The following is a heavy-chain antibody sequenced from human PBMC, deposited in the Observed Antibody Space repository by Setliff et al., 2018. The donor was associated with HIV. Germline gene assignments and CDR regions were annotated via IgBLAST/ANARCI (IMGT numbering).Heavy chain of an antibody. CDR1: GYTFTDYF. J-gene: IGHJ4*02. Sequence: GASVKVSCKTSGYTFTDYFIHWVRQAPGQGLEWMGWINPKSGATNFAQKLQVRVTMTRDTSINTAYMEVNRLRSDDTAIYYCARAYSANYRGGGHFDYWGQGTLVTVSS. CDR2: INPKSGAT. V-gene: IGHV1-2*02. CDR3: ARAYSANYRGGGHFDY. D-gene: IGHD1-7*01.